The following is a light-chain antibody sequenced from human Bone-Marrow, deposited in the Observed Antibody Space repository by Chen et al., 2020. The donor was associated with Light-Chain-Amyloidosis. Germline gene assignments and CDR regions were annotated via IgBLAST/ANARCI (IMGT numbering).Light chain of an antibody. CDR1: SSNIGAGYA. CDR2: GNN. Sequence: QSLLTQPPSVSGAPGQRVTISCTGSSSNIGAGYAVHWYQPLPGIAPTLLIYGNNNRPSGVPDRFSGSKSGTSASLAITGLQAEDEADYYCQSYDLSLYGAVFGGGTRVTVL. J-gene: IGLJ2*01. CDR3: QSYDLSLYGAV. V-gene: IGLV1-40*01.